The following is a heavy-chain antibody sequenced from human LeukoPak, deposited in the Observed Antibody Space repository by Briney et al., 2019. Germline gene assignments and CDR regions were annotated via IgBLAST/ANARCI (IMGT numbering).Heavy chain of an antibody. CDR3: AAMSLVTYYFDY. CDR1: GGSISSGGYY. V-gene: IGHV4-31*03. Sequence: SGTLSLTCTVSGGSISSGGYYWSWIRQHPGKGLEWIGYIYYSGSTYYNPSLKSRVTISVDTSKNQFSLKLSSVTAADTAVYYCAAMSLVTYYFDYWGQGTLVTVSS. D-gene: IGHD2-2*01. CDR2: IYYSGST. J-gene: IGHJ4*02.